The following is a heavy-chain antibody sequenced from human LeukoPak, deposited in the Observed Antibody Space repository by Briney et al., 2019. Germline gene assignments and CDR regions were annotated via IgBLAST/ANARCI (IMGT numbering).Heavy chain of an antibody. CDR1: GFTFSSYA. Sequence: GGSLRLSCAASGFTFSSYAMSWVRQAPGKGLEWVSAISGSGGSTYYADSVKGWFTISRDNSKNTLYLQMNSLRAEDTAVYYCAKDSSPYYYDSSGYYPYWYFDLWGRGTLVTVSS. CDR2: ISGSGGST. V-gene: IGHV3-23*01. J-gene: IGHJ2*01. CDR3: AKDSSPYYYDSSGYYPYWYFDL. D-gene: IGHD3-22*01.